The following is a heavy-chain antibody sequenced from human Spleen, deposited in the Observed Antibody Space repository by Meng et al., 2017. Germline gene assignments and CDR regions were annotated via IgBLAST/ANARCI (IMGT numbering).Heavy chain of an antibody. D-gene: IGHD3-9*01. V-gene: IGHV4-59*12. CDR3: ARAPDYDILTGYHSDGAFDI. CDR1: GGSISSYY. CDR2: IYYSGST. Sequence: SETLSLTCTVSGGSISSYYWSWIRQPPGKGLEWIGYIYYSGSTNYNPSLKSRVTISVDTSKNQFSLKLSSVTAADTAVYYCARAPDYDILTGYHSDGAFDIWGQGTMVTVSS. J-gene: IGHJ3*02.